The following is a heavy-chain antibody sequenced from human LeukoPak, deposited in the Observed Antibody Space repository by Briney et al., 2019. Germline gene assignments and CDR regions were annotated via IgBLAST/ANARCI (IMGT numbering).Heavy chain of an antibody. Sequence: GGSLRLSCAASGFTFSSYEMNWVRQAPGKGLEWVSYISSSGSTIYYADSVKGRFTISRDNAKNSLYLQMNSLRAEDTAVYYCARYSYYDFWSGYLYYFDYWGQGTLVTVS. CDR3: ARYSYYDFWSGYLYYFDY. V-gene: IGHV3-48*03. CDR2: ISSSGSTI. D-gene: IGHD3-3*01. CDR1: GFTFSSYE. J-gene: IGHJ4*02.